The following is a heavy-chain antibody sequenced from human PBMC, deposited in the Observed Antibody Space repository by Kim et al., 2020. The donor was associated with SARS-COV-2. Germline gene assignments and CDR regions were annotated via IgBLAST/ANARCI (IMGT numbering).Heavy chain of an antibody. CDR2: INQDGSER. CDR3: ARMYCSSPSCYDYGMDV. J-gene: IGHJ6*02. CDR1: QFTFSIHW. Sequence: GGSLRLSCAASQFTFSIHWMTWVRQDPGKGLEWVANINQDGSERYYVDSLKGRFTISRDNAKNSLFLQMNSLRVEDTSVYYCARMYCSSPSCYDYGMDVWGQGTSVIVSS. D-gene: IGHD2-2*01. V-gene: IGHV3-7*03.